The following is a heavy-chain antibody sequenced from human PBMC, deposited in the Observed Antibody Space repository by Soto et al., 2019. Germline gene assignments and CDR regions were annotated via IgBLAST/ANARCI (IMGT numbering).Heavy chain of an antibody. D-gene: IGHD2-8*01. CDR1: GGSISSGDYY. V-gene: IGHV4-30-4*01. Sequence: PSETLSLTCTVSGGSISSGDYYWSWIRQPPGKGLEWIGYIYYSGSTYYNPSLKSRVTISVDTSKNQFSLKLSSVTAADTAVYYCAREIYCTNGVCYTGNMDVWGQGTTVTVSS. CDR2: IYYSGST. CDR3: AREIYCTNGVCYTGNMDV. J-gene: IGHJ6*02.